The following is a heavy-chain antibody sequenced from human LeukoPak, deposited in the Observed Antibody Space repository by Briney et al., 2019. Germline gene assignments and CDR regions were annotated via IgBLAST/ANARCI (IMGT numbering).Heavy chain of an antibody. Sequence: GGSLRLSCEASGFTFSSFSMNWVRQAPGKGLEWVSSISSGGDYKHYADSVKGRFTISRDNAKNSLYLQMNSLRAEDTAVYYCARVITTTSNWFDPWGQGTLVTVSS. CDR2: ISSGGDYK. CDR1: GFTFSSFS. CDR3: ARVITTTSNWFDP. D-gene: IGHD3-3*01. J-gene: IGHJ5*02. V-gene: IGHV3-21*01.